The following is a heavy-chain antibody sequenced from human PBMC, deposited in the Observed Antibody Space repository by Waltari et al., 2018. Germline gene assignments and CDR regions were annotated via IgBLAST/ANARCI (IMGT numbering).Heavy chain of an antibody. V-gene: IGHV1-69*05. CDR1: GGTFSSYA. J-gene: IGHJ4*02. CDR2: IIPIFGTA. Sequence: QVQLVQSAAEVKKPGSSVKVSCKASGGTFSSYAISWVRQAPGQGLEWMGGIIPIFGTANYAQKFQGRVTITTDESTSTAYMELSSLRSEDTAVYYCARVPPRYSSSWYYFDYWGQGTLVTVSS. CDR3: ARVPPRYSSSWYYFDY. D-gene: IGHD6-13*01.